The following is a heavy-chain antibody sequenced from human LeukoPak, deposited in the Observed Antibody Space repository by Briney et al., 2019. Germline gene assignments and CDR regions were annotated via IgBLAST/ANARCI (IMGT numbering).Heavy chain of an antibody. CDR3: ARQMYGSGSNWFDP. V-gene: IGHV1-2*02. CDR2: INPNSGGT. J-gene: IGHJ5*02. D-gene: IGHD3-10*01. Sequence: ASVKVSCKASGYTFTGYDMHWVRQAPGQGLEWMGWINPNSGGTNYAQKFQGRVTMTRDTSISTAYMELSRLRSDDTAVYYCARQMYGSGSNWFDPWGQGTLVTVSS. CDR1: GYTFTGYD.